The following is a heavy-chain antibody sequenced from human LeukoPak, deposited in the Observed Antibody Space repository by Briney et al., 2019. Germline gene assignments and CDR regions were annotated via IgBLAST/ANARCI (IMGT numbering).Heavy chain of an antibody. CDR1: GYPFTSYW. D-gene: IGHD5-24*01. V-gene: IGHV5-51*01. CDR3: ARHLRGDDYRHLDY. Sequence: GESLKISCKASGYPFTSYWIGWLRQMPGKGLEWMGIIFPHDSSNRYSPSFQGQVTISADKSISTAYLQWTSLKASDTAMYYCARHLRGDDYRHLDYWGQGTLVSASS. J-gene: IGHJ4*02. CDR2: IFPHDSSN.